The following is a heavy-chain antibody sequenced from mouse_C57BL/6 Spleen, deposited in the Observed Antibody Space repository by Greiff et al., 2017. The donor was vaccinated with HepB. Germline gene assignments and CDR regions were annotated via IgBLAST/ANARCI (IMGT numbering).Heavy chain of an antibody. Sequence: VHVKQSGAELVRPGASVKLSCTASGFNIKDDYMHWVKQRPEQGLEWIGWIDPENGDTEYASKFQGKATITADTSSNTAYLQLSSLTSEDTAVYYCTRGHGGSSPFYAMDYWGQGTSVTVSS. V-gene: IGHV14-4*01. D-gene: IGHD1-1*01. CDR3: TRGHGGSSPFYAMDY. CDR2: IDPENGDT. CDR1: GFNIKDDY. J-gene: IGHJ4*01.